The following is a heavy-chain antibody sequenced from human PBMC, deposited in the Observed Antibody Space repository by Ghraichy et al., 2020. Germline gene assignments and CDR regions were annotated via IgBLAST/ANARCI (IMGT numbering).Heavy chain of an antibody. Sequence: GGSLRLSCAASGFTFSSYWMSWVRQAPGKGLEWVANIKQDGSEKYYVDSVKGRFTISRDNAKNSLYLQMNSLRAEDTAVYYCARDRGDEVYYYYYYGMDVWGQGTTVTVSS. V-gene: IGHV3-7*01. D-gene: IGHD3-10*01. CDR1: GFTFSSYW. CDR2: IKQDGSEK. CDR3: ARDRGDEVYYYYYYGMDV. J-gene: IGHJ6*02.